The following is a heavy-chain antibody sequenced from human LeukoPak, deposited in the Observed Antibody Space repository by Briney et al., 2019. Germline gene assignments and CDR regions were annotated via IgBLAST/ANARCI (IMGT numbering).Heavy chain of an antibody. CDR1: GFTFSSYG. CDR2: ISGSGGST. V-gene: IGHV3-23*01. J-gene: IGHJ4*02. CDR3: AKDQYQLLSFDY. D-gene: IGHD2-2*01. Sequence: GGTLRLSCAASGFTFSSYGMSWVRQAPGKGLEWVSAISGSGGSTYYADSVKGRFTISRDNSKNTLYLQMNSLRAEDTALYYCAKDQYQLLSFDYWGQGTLVTVSS.